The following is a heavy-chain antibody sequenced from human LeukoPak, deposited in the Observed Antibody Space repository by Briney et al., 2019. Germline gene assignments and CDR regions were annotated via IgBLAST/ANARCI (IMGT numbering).Heavy chain of an antibody. CDR1: GYTFTGYY. CDR2: INPNSGGT. J-gene: IGHJ4*02. CDR3: AREIAGYSSGHYFDY. V-gene: IGHV1-2*06. Sequence: EASVKVSCKASGYTFTGYYMHWVRQAPGQGLEWMGRINPNSGGTNYAQKFQGRVTMTGDTSISTAYMELSRLRSDDTAVYYCAREIAGYSSGHYFDYWGQGTLVTVSS. D-gene: IGHD6-19*01.